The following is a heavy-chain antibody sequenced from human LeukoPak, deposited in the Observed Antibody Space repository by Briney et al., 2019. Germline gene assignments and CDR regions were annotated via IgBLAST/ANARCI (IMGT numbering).Heavy chain of an antibody. CDR2: ITTTGDRI. Sequence: PGGSLRLSCAASGFTFSSYGMTWVRQAPGKGLEWIAYITTTGDRIQYADSVKGRFTISRDNTKNSLYLQLNSLRADDTAIYYCVRDTKDYWGQGTLVTVSS. V-gene: IGHV3-48*04. CDR1: GFTFSSYG. J-gene: IGHJ4*02. CDR3: VRDTKDY. D-gene: IGHD2-8*01.